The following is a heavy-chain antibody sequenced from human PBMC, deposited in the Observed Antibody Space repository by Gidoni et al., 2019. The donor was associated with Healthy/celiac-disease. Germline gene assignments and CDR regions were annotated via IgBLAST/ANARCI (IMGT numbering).Heavy chain of an antibody. CDR2: INHSGST. D-gene: IGHD2-15*01. Sequence: QVQLQQWAAGLLKPSETLPLTRAVDGGFFSGYYWSWTRQPPGKGLVWLGEINHSGSTNDNPSPKSRVTRSVDTSKNQFSVKLSSVTAADTAVYYCAGSIVVVVAAVDAFDIWGQGTMVTVSS. CDR3: AGSIVVVVAAVDAFDI. J-gene: IGHJ3*02. CDR1: GGFFSGYY. V-gene: IGHV4-34*01.